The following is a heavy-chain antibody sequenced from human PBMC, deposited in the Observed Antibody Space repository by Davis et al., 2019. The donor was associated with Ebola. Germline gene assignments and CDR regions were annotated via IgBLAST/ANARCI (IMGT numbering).Heavy chain of an antibody. J-gene: IGHJ4*02. CDR2: IYYSGST. CDR1: GGSISSDDYC. D-gene: IGHD2/OR15-2a*01. CDR3: ASFSMTRFDY. Sequence: SETLSLTCTVSGGSISSDDYCWSWIRQPPGKGLEWIGHIYYSGSTYDNPPLKSRVTISVDTSKNQFSLKLSSVTAADTAVYYCASFSMTRFDYWGQGTLVTVSS. V-gene: IGHV4-30-4*01.